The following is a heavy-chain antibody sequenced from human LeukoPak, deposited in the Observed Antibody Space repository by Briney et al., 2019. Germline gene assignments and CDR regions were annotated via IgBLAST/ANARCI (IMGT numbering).Heavy chain of an antibody. Sequence: PETLSLTCTVSRGSLSSGSYYWSWIRQPPGKGLEWIGYIYHSGSTNYNPSLKSRVTISVDTSKNQFSLKLSSVTAADTAVYYCARAVVYYDSSGYYYYYGMDVWGQGTTVTVS. D-gene: IGHD3-22*01. CDR2: IYHSGST. CDR1: RGSLSSGSYY. CDR3: ARAVVYYDSSGYYYYYGMDV. J-gene: IGHJ6*02. V-gene: IGHV4-61*01.